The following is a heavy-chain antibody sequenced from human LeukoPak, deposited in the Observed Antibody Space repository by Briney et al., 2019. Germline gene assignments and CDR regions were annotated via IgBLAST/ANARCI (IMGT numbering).Heavy chain of an antibody. CDR3: ARTGGQQLADFDY. CDR1: GGSISSYY. CDR2: IYYSGST. Sequence: SETLSLTCTVSGGSISSYYWSWLRQPPGKGLEWIGYIYYSGSTNYNPSLKSRATISVDTSKNQFSLKLSSVTAADTAVYYCARTGGQQLADFDYWGQGTLVTVSS. V-gene: IGHV4-59*01. D-gene: IGHD6-6*01. J-gene: IGHJ4*02.